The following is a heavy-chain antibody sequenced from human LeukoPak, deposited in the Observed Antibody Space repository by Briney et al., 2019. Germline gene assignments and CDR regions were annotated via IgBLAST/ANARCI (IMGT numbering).Heavy chain of an antibody. CDR3: AKDAAQWELLSSLDY. CDR1: GFTVSSNY. Sequence: GGSLRLSCAASGFTVSSNYMSWVRQAPGKGLEWVSAISSSGGNTYFADSVKGRFTISRDNSKNTLYLQMNSLRAEDTAVYYCAKDAAQWELLSSLDYWGQGTLVTVSS. D-gene: IGHD1-26*01. CDR2: ISSSGGNT. J-gene: IGHJ4*02. V-gene: IGHV3-23*01.